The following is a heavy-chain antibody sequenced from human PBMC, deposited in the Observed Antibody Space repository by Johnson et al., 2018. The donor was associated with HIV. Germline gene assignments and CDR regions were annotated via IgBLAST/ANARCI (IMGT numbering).Heavy chain of an antibody. CDR1: GFTFSSYG. CDR3: AKARGVYGDYVLDAFDI. D-gene: IGHD4-17*01. J-gene: IGHJ3*02. CDR2: IRYDGSNK. V-gene: IGHV3-30*02. Sequence: QEQLVESGGGVVQPGRSLRLSCAASGFTFSSYGMHWVRQAPGKGLEWVAFIRYDGSNKYYADSVKGRFTISRDNSKNTLYLQMNSLRAEDTAVYYCAKARGVYGDYVLDAFDIWGQGTMVTVSS.